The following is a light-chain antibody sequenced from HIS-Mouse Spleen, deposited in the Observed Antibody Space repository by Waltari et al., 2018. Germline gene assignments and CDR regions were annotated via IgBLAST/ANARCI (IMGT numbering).Light chain of an antibody. Sequence: SYELTQPLSVSVALGQTARITCGGNNIGSKNVHWYQQKPGQAPVLVIYRDSNRPSGIPGRFSGANSGNTATLTISRAQAGDEADYYCQVWDSSTVVFSGGTKLTVL. J-gene: IGLJ2*01. CDR3: QVWDSSTVV. CDR1: NIGSKN. CDR2: RDS. V-gene: IGLV3-9*01.